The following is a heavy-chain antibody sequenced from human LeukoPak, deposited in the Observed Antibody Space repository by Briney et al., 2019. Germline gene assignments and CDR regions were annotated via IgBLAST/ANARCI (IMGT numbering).Heavy chain of an antibody. CDR2: ISSSSYT. Sequence: KPGGSLRLSCAASGFTFSDYYMSWIRQAPGKGLEWVSYISSSSYTNYADSVKGRFTISRDNAKNSLYLQMNSLRAEDTAVYYCAKTQGFVDPFDYWGQGTLVTVSS. J-gene: IGHJ4*02. CDR1: GFTFSDYY. D-gene: IGHD6-6*01. V-gene: IGHV3-11*03. CDR3: AKTQGFVDPFDY.